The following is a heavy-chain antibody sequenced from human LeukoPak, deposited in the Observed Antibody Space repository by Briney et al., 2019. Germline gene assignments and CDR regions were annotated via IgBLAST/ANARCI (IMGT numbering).Heavy chain of an antibody. D-gene: IGHD3-10*01. J-gene: IGHJ6*03. V-gene: IGHV3-23*01. CDR3: AKDYYGSGFGVAYYYMDV. CDR1: GFTFSSYA. CDR2: ISGSGGST. Sequence: GGSLRLSCAASGFTFSSYAMSRVRQAPGKGLEWVSAISGSGGSTYYADSVKGRFTISRDNSKNTLYLQMNSLRAEDTAVYYCAKDYYGSGFGVAYYYMDVWGKGTTVTVSS.